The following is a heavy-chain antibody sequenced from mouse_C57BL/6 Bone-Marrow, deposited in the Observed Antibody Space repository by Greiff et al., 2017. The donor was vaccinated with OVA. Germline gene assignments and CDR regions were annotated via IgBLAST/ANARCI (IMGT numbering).Heavy chain of an antibody. V-gene: IGHV5-6*01. J-gene: IGHJ3*01. CDR3: ARQRSY. CDR1: GFTFSSYG. CDR2: ISSGGSYT. Sequence: EVMLVESGGDLVKPGGSLKLSCAASGFTFSSYGMSWVRQTPDKRLEWVATISSGGSYTYYPDSVKGRFTISRDNDKNTLYLQMSSLKSEDTAMYYCARQRSYWGQGTLVTVSA.